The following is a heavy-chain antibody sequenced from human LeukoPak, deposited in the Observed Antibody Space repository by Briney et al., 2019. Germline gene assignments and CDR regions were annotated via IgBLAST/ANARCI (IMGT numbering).Heavy chain of an antibody. Sequence: GGSLRLSCAGSGFTFSTYWMHWVRQAPGGGLVWVPGINTDGSTTSYADSVKGRFTISRDNAKNSLYLQMNSLRAEDTAVYYCARDATFGELTNFDYWGQGTLVTVSS. J-gene: IGHJ4*02. CDR3: ARDATFGELTNFDY. D-gene: IGHD3-10*02. V-gene: IGHV3-74*01. CDR1: GFTFSTYW. CDR2: INTDGSTT.